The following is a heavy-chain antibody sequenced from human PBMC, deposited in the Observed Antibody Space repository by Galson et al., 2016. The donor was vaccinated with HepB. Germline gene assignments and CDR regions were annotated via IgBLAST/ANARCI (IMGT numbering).Heavy chain of an antibody. Sequence: ETLSLTCSVSGGSMNSDYWSWIRQPPGKGLEWIGSIYYSGNTHYNPSLKSRVTISVDTSKNQFSLKLNSVTAADTAVYFCARREGVHYSDRSDLADDAFNIWGQGTMVTVSS. V-gene: IGHV4-39*01. CDR3: ARREGVHYSDRSDLADDAFNI. D-gene: IGHD3-22*01. CDR1: GGSMNSDY. CDR2: IYYSGNT. J-gene: IGHJ3*02.